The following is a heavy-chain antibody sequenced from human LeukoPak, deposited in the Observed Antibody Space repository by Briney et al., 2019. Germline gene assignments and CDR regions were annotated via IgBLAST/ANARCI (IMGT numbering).Heavy chain of an antibody. CDR3: ARDMGPYGETYYYYYYMDV. CDR1: GYTFTSYA. CDR2: IIPIFGTA. D-gene: IGHD4-17*01. Sequence: GASVKVSCKASGYTFTSYAISWVRQAPGQGLEWMGGIIPIFGTANYAQKFQGRVTITADESTSTAYMELSSLGSEDTAVYYCARDMGPYGETYYYYYYMDVWGKGTTVTVSS. J-gene: IGHJ6*03. V-gene: IGHV1-69*13.